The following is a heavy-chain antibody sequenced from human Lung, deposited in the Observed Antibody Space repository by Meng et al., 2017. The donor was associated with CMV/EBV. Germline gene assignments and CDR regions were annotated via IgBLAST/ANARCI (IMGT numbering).Heavy chain of an antibody. D-gene: IGHD2-2*02. J-gene: IGHJ5*02. CDR2: INHSGST. Sequence: SDPXSLXCAVYGGSFSGYYWSWIPQPPGKGLEWIGEINHSGSTNYNPSLKSRVTISVDTSKNQFSLKLGSVTAADTAVYYCARGGYCSSTSCYKLYRNWFDPWXQVTXVTVAS. V-gene: IGHV4-34*01. CDR3: ARGGYCSSTSCYKLYRNWFDP. CDR1: GGSFSGYY.